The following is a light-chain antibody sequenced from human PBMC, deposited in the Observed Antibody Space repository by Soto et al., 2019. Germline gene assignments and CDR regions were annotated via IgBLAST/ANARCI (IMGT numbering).Light chain of an antibody. CDR3: QQYGSSPRT. Sequence: EIVLTQSPGTLSLSPGEIATLSCRASQSVSNNYLAWYQQKPGQAPRLLIYGASGRATGIPDRFSGSGSGTYFILTINRLEPEDFVVYYCQQYGSSPRTFGQGTKVEIK. CDR2: GAS. V-gene: IGKV3-20*01. J-gene: IGKJ1*01. CDR1: QSVSNNY.